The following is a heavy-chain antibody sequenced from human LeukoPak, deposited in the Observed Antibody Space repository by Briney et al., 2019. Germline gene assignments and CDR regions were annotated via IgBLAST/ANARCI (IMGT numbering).Heavy chain of an antibody. D-gene: IGHD4-17*01. CDR3: ARLFGYRDYGSYFDY. Sequence: GESLKISCKGSGSPFTTYWIGWMRQMPGKGLEWMGIIYPGDSDTKYSPSFQGQVTISADKSISTAYLQWSSLKASDTAMYYCARLFGYRDYGSYFDYWGQGTLVTVSS. CDR1: GSPFTTYW. V-gene: IGHV5-51*01. J-gene: IGHJ4*02. CDR2: IYPGDSDT.